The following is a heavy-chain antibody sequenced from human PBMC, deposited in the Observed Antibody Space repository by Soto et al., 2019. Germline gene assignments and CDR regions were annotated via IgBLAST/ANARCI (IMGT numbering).Heavy chain of an antibody. D-gene: IGHD3-22*01. CDR2: ISGSGGST. V-gene: IGHV3-23*01. Sequence: GGSLRLSCAASGFTFSSYAMSWVRQAPGKGLEWVSAISGSGGSTYYADSVKGRFTISRDNSKNTLYLQMNSLRAEDTAVYYCAKGAYYDSSGYYSGAFDVWGHGTMVTVSS. CDR3: AKGAYYDSSGYYSGAFDV. J-gene: IGHJ3*01. CDR1: GFTFSSYA.